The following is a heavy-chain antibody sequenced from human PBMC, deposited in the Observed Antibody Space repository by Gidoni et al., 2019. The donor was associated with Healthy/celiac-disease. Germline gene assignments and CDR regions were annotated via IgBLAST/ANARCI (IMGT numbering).Heavy chain of an antibody. J-gene: IGHJ6*02. CDR1: GYTFTSYA. D-gene: IGHD6-6*01. CDR3: ASSSSSHYYYGMDV. V-gene: IGHV1-3*01. CDR2: INAGNGNT. Sequence: QVQLVQSGAEVKKPGASVKVSCKASGYTFTSYAMHLVRQAPGQRLEWMGWINAGNGNTKYSQKFQGRVTITRDTSASTAYMELSSLRSEDTAVYYCASSSSSHYYYGMDVWGQGTTVTVSS.